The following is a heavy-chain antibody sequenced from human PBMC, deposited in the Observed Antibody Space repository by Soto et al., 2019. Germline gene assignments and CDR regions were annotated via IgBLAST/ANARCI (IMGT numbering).Heavy chain of an antibody. D-gene: IGHD2-21*02. CDR1: GFSLSTSGVG. V-gene: IGHV2-5*02. J-gene: IGHJ6*02. Sequence: SGPTLVNPTQTLTLTCTFSGFSLSTSGVGVGWIRQPPGKALEWLALIYWDDDKRYSPSLRSRLTISKDTSKNQVVLTMTNMDPVDTATYYCIQSRCGGDCLQSYASHYYYGMDVWGQGTAVTVSS. CDR3: IQSRCGGDCLQSYASHYYYGMDV. CDR2: IYWDDDK.